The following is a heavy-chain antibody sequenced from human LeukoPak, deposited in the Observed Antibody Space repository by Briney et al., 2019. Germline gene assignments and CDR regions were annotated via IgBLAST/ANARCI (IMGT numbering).Heavy chain of an antibody. CDR3: AKDISESEDRSSYFDY. CDR2: ISGSGGST. CDR1: GSTFSSYA. D-gene: IGHD1-14*01. J-gene: IGHJ4*02. Sequence: GGSLRLSCAASGSTFSSYAMSWVRQAPGKGLEWVSAISGSGGSTYYADSVKGRFTISRYNSKNTLYLQMNSLRAEDTAVYYCAKDISESEDRSSYFDYWGQGTLVTVSS. V-gene: IGHV3-23*01.